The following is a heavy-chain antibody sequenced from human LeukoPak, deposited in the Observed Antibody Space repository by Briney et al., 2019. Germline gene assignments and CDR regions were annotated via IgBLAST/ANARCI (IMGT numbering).Heavy chain of an antibody. D-gene: IGHD6-13*01. V-gene: IGHV3-23*01. CDR2: IRGSGGST. CDR1: GFTFSSYA. J-gene: IGHJ4*02. CDR3: AKRHSSSWYAQIDY. Sequence: PGGSLRLSCAASGFTFSSYAMSWVRQAPGKGLEWVSAIRGSGGSTYYADSVKGRFTISRDDSKNTLYLQMNSLRAEDTAVYYCAKRHSSSWYAQIDYWGQGSLVTVSS.